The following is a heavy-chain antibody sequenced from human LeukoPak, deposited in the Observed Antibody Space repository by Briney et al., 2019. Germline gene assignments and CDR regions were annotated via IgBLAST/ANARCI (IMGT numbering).Heavy chain of an antibody. CDR1: GDSISSGGFY. J-gene: IGHJ5*02. D-gene: IGHD6-13*01. Sequence: PSETLSLTCIVSGDSISSGGFYWGWIRQHPGKGLEWIGHIYYTGSTYYNPSLESRLTMSVDTSKNQFSLGLRSVTAADTAVYYCARGSSSYYSWFDPWGQGTLVAVSS. CDR3: ARGSSSYYSWFDP. V-gene: IGHV4-31*03. CDR2: IYYTGST.